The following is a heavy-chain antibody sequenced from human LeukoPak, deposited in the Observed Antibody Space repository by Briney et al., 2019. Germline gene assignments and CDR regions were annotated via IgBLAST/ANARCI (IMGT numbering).Heavy chain of an antibody. Sequence: ASVKVSCKASGYTFTSYGISWVRQAPGQGLGWMGWISAYNGNTNYAQKLQGRVTMTTDTSTSTAYMELRSLRSDDTAVYYCARYYYGSGSYYNSDGMDVWGKGTTVTVSS. V-gene: IGHV1-18*04. D-gene: IGHD3-10*01. CDR2: ISAYNGNT. CDR3: ARYYYGSGSYYNSDGMDV. J-gene: IGHJ6*04. CDR1: GYTFTSYG.